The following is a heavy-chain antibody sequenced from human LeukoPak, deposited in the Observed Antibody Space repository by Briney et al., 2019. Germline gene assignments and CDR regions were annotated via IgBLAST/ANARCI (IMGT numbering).Heavy chain of an antibody. V-gene: IGHV3-30*04. CDR2: ISYDGSNK. J-gene: IGHJ6*03. D-gene: IGHD6-6*01. Sequence: GGSLRLSCAASGFTFSSYAMHWVRQAPGKGLEWVAVISYDGSNKCYADSVKGRFTISRDNSKNTLYLQMNSLRAEDTAVYYCATDSKYSSSYIYCYMDVWGKGTTVTVSS. CDR1: GFTFSSYA. CDR3: ATDSKYSSSYIYCYMDV.